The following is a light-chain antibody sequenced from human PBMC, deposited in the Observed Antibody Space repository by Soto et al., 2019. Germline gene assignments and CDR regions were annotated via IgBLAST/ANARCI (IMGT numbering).Light chain of an antibody. CDR3: QQYASSPPYT. Sequence: EVVLTQSPGTLSLSPGERATLSSRASQSVSNNYFAWYQQKPGQAPRLLIFGSSDRATGIPDRFSGSGSGTDFTLTISRLEPEDFAVYYCQQYASSPPYTFGQGTKLEIK. CDR2: GSS. CDR1: QSVSNNY. J-gene: IGKJ2*01. V-gene: IGKV3-20*01.